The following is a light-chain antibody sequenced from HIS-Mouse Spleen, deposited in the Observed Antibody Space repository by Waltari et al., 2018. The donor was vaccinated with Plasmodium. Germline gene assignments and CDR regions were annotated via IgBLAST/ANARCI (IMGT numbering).Light chain of an antibody. CDR1: RSHVGGYNY. CDR3: SSYAGSNNLV. J-gene: IGLJ2*01. Sequence: QSALTQPPSASGSPGQSVTISCTGTRSHVGGYNYVACYQQHPGKATKLMIYDVSKRPSGVPDRFSGSKSGNTASLTVSGLQAEDEADYYCSSYAGSNNLVFGGGTKLTVL. CDR2: DVS. V-gene: IGLV2-8*01.